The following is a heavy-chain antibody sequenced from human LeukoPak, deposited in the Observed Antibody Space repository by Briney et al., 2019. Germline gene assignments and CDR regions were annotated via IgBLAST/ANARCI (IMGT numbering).Heavy chain of an antibody. CDR3: ARSGRYCSGGSCYSGYYYYGMDV. V-gene: IGHV1-69*04. CDR1: GGTFSSYA. D-gene: IGHD2-15*01. CDR2: IIPILGIA. J-gene: IGHJ6*02. Sequence: ASVKVSCKASGGTFSSYAISWVRQAPGQGLEWMGRIIPILGIANYAQKFQGRVTITADKSTSTAYMELSSLRSEDTAVYYCARSGRYCSGGSCYSGYYYYGMDVWGQGTMVTVSS.